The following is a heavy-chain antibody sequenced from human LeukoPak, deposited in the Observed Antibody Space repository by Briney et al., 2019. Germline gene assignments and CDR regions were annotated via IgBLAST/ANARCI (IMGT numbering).Heavy chain of an antibody. CDR2: IIPIFGTA. V-gene: IGHV1-69*13. J-gene: IGHJ3*02. Sequence: GASVKVSCKASGGTFSSYAISWARQAPGQGLEWMGGIIPIFGTANYAQKFQGRVTITADESTSTAYMELSSLRSEDTAVYYCARPYCSGGSCYRADAFDIWGQGTMVTVSS. CDR1: GGTFSSYA. D-gene: IGHD2-15*01. CDR3: ARPYCSGGSCYRADAFDI.